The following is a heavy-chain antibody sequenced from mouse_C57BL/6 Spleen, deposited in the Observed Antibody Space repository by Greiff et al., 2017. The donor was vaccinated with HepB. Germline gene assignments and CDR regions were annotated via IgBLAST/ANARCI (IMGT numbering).Heavy chain of an antibody. J-gene: IGHJ2*01. D-gene: IGHD2-4*01. CDR1: GYTFTSYW. CDR3: ARPLSYDYPYFDY. Sequence: QVQLQQPGTELVKPGASVKLSCKASGYTFTSYWMHWVKQRPGQGLEWIGNINPSNGGTNYNEKFKSKATLTVDKSSSTAYMQLSSPTSEDSAVYYCARPLSYDYPYFDYWGQGTTLTVSS. V-gene: IGHV1-53*01. CDR2: INPSNGGT.